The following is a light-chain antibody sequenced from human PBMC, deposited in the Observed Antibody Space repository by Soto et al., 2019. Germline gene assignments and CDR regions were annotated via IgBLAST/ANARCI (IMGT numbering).Light chain of an antibody. CDR3: VQYEGSPSAWT. CDR2: DAS. Sequence: EIVLTQSPGTLSLSPGERGTLSCRTSQNVNSRYLAWYQHKPGQAPRLLIYDASRRATGIPDRFSGSASGTDFTVTISRLEPEVFAVDYCVQYEGSPSAWTFGQGTEV. CDR1: QNVNSRY. V-gene: IGKV3-20*01. J-gene: IGKJ1*01.